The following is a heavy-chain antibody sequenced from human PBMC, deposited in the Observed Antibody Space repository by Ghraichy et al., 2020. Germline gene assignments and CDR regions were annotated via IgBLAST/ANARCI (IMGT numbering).Heavy chain of an antibody. V-gene: IGHV3-23*01. D-gene: IGHD3-16*01. J-gene: IGHJ1*01. CDR3: AKESGLCCHYFQH. CDR2: FAGDGDRT. CDR1: GFTLSNYG. Sequence: GGSLRLSCAASGFTLSNYGMSWFRQAPGKGLEWVSAFAGDGDRTHYADSVTGRFTISRDTSRNILFLQMNSQSTEDTANYYCAKESGLCCHYFQHWGQGTLVTVSS.